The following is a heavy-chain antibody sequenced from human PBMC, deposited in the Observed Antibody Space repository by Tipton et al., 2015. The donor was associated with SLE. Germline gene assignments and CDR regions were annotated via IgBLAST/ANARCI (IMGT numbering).Heavy chain of an antibody. V-gene: IGHV3-9*01. J-gene: IGHJ3*02. D-gene: IGHD6-13*01. CDR1: EITLNANA. CDR3: VRDLGSRSEI. CDR2: ISWDSDSL. Sequence: RSLRLSCAASEITLNANAMHWVRQAPGKGPEWLSGISWDSDSLGYADSVKGRFIISRDRARNSVYLQMNSLGPDDTALYYCVRDLGSRSEIWGQGTMVIVSS.